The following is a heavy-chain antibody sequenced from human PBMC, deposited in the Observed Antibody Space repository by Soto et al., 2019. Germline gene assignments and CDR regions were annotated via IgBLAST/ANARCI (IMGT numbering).Heavy chain of an antibody. Sequence: ASVKVSCKASGYTFTSYGIIWVRQAPGEGLEWMGWISGYNGNTNYAQKLQGRVTMTKDTSTNTAYMELSSLRSEDTAVYYCATDPALALEYYGMDVWGQGTTVTVSS. J-gene: IGHJ6*02. D-gene: IGHD2-21*01. V-gene: IGHV1-18*01. CDR1: GYTFTSYG. CDR3: ATDPALALEYYGMDV. CDR2: ISGYNGNT.